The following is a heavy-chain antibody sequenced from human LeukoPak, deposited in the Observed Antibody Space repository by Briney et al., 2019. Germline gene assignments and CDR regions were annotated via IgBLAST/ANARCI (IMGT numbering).Heavy chain of an antibody. CDR2: IQPDGNDK. V-gene: IGHV3-30*02. CDR1: GFTFNNYG. Sequence: GGSLRLSCAASGFTFNNYGMHWVRQAPGKGLEWVTLIQPDGNDKYYADSVEGRFTVSRDNSKNTLYLQLNSLRAEDTAVYYCAKRDAVTEFDYWGQGTLVTVSS. J-gene: IGHJ4*02. CDR3: AKRDAVTEFDY. D-gene: IGHD2-21*02.